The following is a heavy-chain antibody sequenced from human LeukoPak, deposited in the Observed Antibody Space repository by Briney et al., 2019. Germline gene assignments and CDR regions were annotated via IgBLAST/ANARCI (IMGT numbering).Heavy chain of an antibody. CDR2: IYYSGST. D-gene: IGHD5-18*01. V-gene: IGHV4-39*01. Sequence: PSETLSLTCTVSGGSISSSSYYWGWIRQPPGKGLEWLGSIYYSGSTYYNPSLKSRVTISVDTSKNQFSLKLSSVTAADTAVYYCARHVENSYGSYYFDYRGQGTLVTVSS. CDR1: GGSISSSSYY. CDR3: ARHVENSYGSYYFDY. J-gene: IGHJ4*02.